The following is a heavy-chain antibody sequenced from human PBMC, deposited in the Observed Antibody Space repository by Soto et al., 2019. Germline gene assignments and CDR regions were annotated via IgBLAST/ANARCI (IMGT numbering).Heavy chain of an antibody. Sequence: GGSLRLSCAASGFTFSSYSMNWVRQAPGKGQEWVSYISSSSSTIYYADSVKGRFTISRDNAKNSLYLQMNSLRAEDTAVYYCARDHPGDFSLVGAFDIWGQGTMVTVSS. CDR2: ISSSSSTI. CDR1: GFTFSSYS. CDR3: ARDHPGDFSLVGAFDI. V-gene: IGHV3-48*01. J-gene: IGHJ3*02. D-gene: IGHD2-21*01.